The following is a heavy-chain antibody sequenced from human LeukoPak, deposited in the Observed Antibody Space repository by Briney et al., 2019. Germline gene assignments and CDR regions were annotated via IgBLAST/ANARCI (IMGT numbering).Heavy chain of an antibody. CDR1: GFTFGSYA. Sequence: PGGSLRLSCAASGFTFGSYAMYWVRQAPGKGLEWVSGISGSGGSTFYADSVKGRFTISRDNSENTVYLQMNSLRAEDTAVYYCARDYYGSGSCFDYWGQGTLVTVSS. CDR3: ARDYYGSGSCFDY. V-gene: IGHV3-23*01. CDR2: ISGSGGST. D-gene: IGHD3-10*01. J-gene: IGHJ4*02.